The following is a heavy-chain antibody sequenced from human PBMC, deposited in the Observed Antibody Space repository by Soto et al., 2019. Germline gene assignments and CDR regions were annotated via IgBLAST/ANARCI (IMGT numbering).Heavy chain of an antibody. J-gene: IGHJ4*02. D-gene: IGHD6-6*01. CDR2: INHSGST. CDR3: ARGRGRSILKYSSSLDY. Sequence: QVQLQQWGAGLLKPSETLSLTCAVYGGSFSGYYWSWIRQPPGKGLEWIGEINHSGSTNYNPSLKSRVTISVDTSKNQFSLKLSSVTAADTAVYYCARGRGRSILKYSSSLDYWGQGTLVTVSS. V-gene: IGHV4-34*01. CDR1: GGSFSGYY.